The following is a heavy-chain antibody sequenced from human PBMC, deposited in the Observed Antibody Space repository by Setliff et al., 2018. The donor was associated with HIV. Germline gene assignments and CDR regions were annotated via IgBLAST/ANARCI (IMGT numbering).Heavy chain of an antibody. CDR1: GFTFGDYA. CDR3: AAMGVEVVSYYYGMDV. J-gene: IGHJ6*02. D-gene: IGHD2-2*01. Sequence: GGSLRLSCTASGFTFGDYAMSWVRQAPGKGLEWVGFIRSKAYGGTTEYAASVKGRFTISRDDSKSLAYLQMNSLKAEDTAVYYCAAMGVEVVSYYYGMDVWGQGTTVTVSS. CDR2: IRSKAYGGTT. V-gene: IGHV3-49*04.